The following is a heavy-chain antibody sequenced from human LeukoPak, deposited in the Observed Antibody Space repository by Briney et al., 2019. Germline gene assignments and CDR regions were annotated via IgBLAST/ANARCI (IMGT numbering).Heavy chain of an antibody. CDR3: ARGPEGVAVAASRRYFDY. CDR1: GGSVSSGSYY. V-gene: IGHV4-39*07. Sequence: SETLSLTCTVSGGSVSSGSYYWSWIRQPPGKGLEWIGEINHSGSTSYNPSLKSRVTISVDTSKNQFSLKLSSVTAADTAVYYCARGPEGVAVAASRRYFDYWGQGTLVTVSS. CDR2: INHSGST. J-gene: IGHJ4*02. D-gene: IGHD6-19*01.